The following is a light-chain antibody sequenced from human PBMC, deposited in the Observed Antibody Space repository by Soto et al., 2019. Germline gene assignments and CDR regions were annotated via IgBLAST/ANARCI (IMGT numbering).Light chain of an antibody. V-gene: IGLV7-46*01. Sequence: QTVVTQEPSLTVSPGGTVTLTCGSSTGFVTSGRFPYWYQQKPGQAPRTLIYDTSNRHSWTPARFSGSLLGGKAALTLSGAQPEDEADYYCFLFFSGEVVFGGVTKLTVL. J-gene: IGLJ2*01. CDR2: DTS. CDR1: TGFVTSGRF. CDR3: FLFFSGEVV.